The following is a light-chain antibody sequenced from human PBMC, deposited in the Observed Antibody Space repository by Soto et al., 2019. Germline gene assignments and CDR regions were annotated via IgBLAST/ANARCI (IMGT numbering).Light chain of an antibody. Sequence: EIVLTQSPGTLSLSPGERATLSCRASQSVSSSYLAWYQQKPGQAPRLLIYGASSRATGIPDRFSGSGSGTDFTLTLSRVEPEDFAVYYCQQYGSSPRTFGQGTKVDIK. CDR1: QSVSSSY. CDR3: QQYGSSPRT. V-gene: IGKV3-20*01. J-gene: IGKJ1*01. CDR2: GAS.